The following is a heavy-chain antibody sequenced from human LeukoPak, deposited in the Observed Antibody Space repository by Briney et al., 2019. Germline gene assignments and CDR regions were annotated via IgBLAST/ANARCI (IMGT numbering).Heavy chain of an antibody. Sequence: SQTLSLTCAISGASVSSNSAAWSWIRQSPSRGLEWLGRTYYRSKWYNDYAESVKSRITINPDTSRNQFSLQLNSVTPEDTAMYYCGRRRTTGDFDYWGQGTLVTVSS. CDR2: TYYRSKWYN. CDR1: GASVSSNSAA. J-gene: IGHJ4*02. V-gene: IGHV6-1*01. D-gene: IGHD1-1*01. CDR3: GRRRTTGDFDY.